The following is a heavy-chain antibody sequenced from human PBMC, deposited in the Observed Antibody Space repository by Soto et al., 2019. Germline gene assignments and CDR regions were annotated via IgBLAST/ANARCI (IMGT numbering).Heavy chain of an antibody. CDR3: AREGINNYNEYYFDS. CDR2: ISGSGNYT. Sequence: GGSLRLSCAASGFTYSTDSMNRVCQVPGKGLEWVSSISGSGNYTHYADFLRGRFTISRDNAKTSLYLQMNSLRAEDTAVYYCAREGINNYNEYYFDSWGQGTVVTVSS. CDR1: GFTYSTDS. J-gene: IGHJ4*02. D-gene: IGHD4-4*01. V-gene: IGHV3-21*01.